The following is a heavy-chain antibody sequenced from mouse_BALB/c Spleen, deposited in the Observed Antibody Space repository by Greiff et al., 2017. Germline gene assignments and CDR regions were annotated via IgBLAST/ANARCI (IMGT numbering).Heavy chain of an antibody. Sequence: QVQLQQSGAELARPGASVKMSCKASGYTFTSYTMHWVKQRPGQGLEWIGYINPSSGYTNYNQKFKDKATLTADKSSSTAYMQLSSLTSEDSAVYYCANGITTDAMDYWGQGTSVTVSS. D-gene: IGHD1-1*01. CDR1: GYTFTSYT. CDR3: ANGITTDAMDY. CDR2: INPSSGYT. V-gene: IGHV1-4*01. J-gene: IGHJ4*01.